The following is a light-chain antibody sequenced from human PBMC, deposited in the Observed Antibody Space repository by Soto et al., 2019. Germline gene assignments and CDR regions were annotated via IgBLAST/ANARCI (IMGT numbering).Light chain of an antibody. CDR3: NSYTSNNSRV. V-gene: IGLV2-14*01. CDR1: SRDVGAYSS. Sequence: LTQPASVSGSPGQSITISCTGTSRDVGAYSSVSWYQQHPGKAPKLMIFEVSNRPSGVSNRFSGSKSGNTASLAISGLQAEDEADYYCNSYTSNNSRVFGTGTKVTVL. CDR2: EVS. J-gene: IGLJ1*01.